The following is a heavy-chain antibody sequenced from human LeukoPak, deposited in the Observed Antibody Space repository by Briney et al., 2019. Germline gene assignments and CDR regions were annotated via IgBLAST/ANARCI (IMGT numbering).Heavy chain of an antibody. CDR3: ARHDIDDYLIDY. D-gene: IGHD5-24*01. Sequence: PSETLSLTCTVSGGSISSYYWSWIRQPPGKGLEWIGYIYYSGSTNYNPSLKSRVTISVDTSKNQFSLKLSSVTAADTAVYYCARHDIDDYLIDYWGQGTLVTVSS. CDR2: IYYSGST. J-gene: IGHJ4*02. V-gene: IGHV4-59*08. CDR1: GGSISSYY.